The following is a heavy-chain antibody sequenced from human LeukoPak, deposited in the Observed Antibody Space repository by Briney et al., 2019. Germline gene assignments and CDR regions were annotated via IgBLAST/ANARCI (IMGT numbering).Heavy chain of an antibody. Sequence: GGSLRLSCAASGFTFCSYGMHWVRQAPGKGLEWVAVIWYDGSNKYYADSVKGRFTISRDNSKNTLYLQMNTLRAEDTAVYYCAKTTNPPYYFDYWGQGTLVTVSS. CDR2: IWYDGSNK. CDR3: AKTTNPPYYFDY. V-gene: IGHV3-33*06. J-gene: IGHJ4*02. D-gene: IGHD2-8*01. CDR1: GFTFCSYG.